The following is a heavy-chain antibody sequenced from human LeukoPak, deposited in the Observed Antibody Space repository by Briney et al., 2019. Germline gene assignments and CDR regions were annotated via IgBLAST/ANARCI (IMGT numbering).Heavy chain of an antibody. CDR3: ARGSSFWSGYFLPDV. Sequence: SETLSLTCTVSGGSISIRSYYWGWIRQPPGKGLEWIGSIYYSGSTYYNPSLKSRVTISVDTSKNQFSLKLSSVTAADTAVYYCARGSSFWSGYFLPDVWGKGTTVTVSS. V-gene: IGHV4-39*07. CDR1: GGSISIRSYY. J-gene: IGHJ6*04. CDR2: IYYSGST. D-gene: IGHD3-3*01.